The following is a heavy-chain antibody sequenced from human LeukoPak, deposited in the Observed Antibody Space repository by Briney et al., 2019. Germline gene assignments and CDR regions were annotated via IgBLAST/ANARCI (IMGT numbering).Heavy chain of an antibody. CDR2: IIPILGTA. J-gene: IGHJ4*02. Sequence: SVKVSCKASGGTFSSYAISWVRQAPGQGLEWMGGIIPILGTANYAQKFQGRVTITADESTSTAYMELSSLRSEDTAVYYCARDQYGSGSYYKPFDYWGQGTLVTVSS. V-gene: IGHV1-69*13. CDR1: GGTFSSYA. D-gene: IGHD3-10*01. CDR3: ARDQYGSGSYYKPFDY.